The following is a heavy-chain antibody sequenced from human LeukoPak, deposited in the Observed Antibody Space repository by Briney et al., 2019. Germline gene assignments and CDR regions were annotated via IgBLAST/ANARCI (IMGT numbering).Heavy chain of an antibody. CDR1: GFDFSFYW. J-gene: IGHJ4*02. Sequence: PGGSLRLSCAASGFDFSFYWMSWVRQAPGKGLEWVANIKQDGSETYYLNSVRGRFTISRDNARDSLHLHLSSLRVEDTAVYYCAREVRIWGSLQDEGGADQWGQGTLVSVSS. CDR3: AREVRIWGSLQDEGGADQ. D-gene: IGHD3-16*01. CDR2: IKQDGSET. V-gene: IGHV3-7*01.